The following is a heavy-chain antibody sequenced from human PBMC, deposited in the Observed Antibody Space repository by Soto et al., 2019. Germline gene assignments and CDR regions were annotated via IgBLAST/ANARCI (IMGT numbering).Heavy chain of an antibody. V-gene: IGHV4-59*01. CDR1: DGSISSYY. Sequence: SETLSLTCSVSDGSISSYYWGWIRQPPGKGLEWIGNIFYTGSTNYNPSLKSRVTISVDTSKNQFSLRLSSVTAADTAVYYCARLSPIGNNWNYFDFWGQGPLVTVSS. CDR3: ARLSPIGNNWNYFDF. D-gene: IGHD1-1*01. CDR2: IFYTGST. J-gene: IGHJ4*02.